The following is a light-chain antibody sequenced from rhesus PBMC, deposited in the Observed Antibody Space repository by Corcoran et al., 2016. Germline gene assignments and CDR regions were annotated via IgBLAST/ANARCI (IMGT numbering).Light chain of an antibody. Sequence: QAALTQPRSVSGSPGPSVTSSCTGTSSGMGGYNYVSWYQQHPGSAPKLKIYEVSKRPSGVSDRFSGSKSGNTGSLPISGLHAEDVADYYCSSYAGFTTYIFGTRTRLIVL. CDR2: EVS. V-gene: IGLV2-32*02. CDR3: SSYAGFTTYI. CDR1: SSGMGGYNY. J-gene: IGLJ1*01.